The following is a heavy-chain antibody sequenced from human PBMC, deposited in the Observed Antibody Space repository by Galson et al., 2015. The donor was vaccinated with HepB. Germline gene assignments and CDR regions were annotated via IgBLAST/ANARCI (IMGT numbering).Heavy chain of an antibody. CDR3: ARGRSYDFWSGYSRPYYDYGLDV. Sequence: ETLSLTCGVYGGSLGEKYWNWIRQSPGKGLEWIGEINQSGHTNYNPSLRSRVIISVDTSENQISLKLTAVTAADTAVYYCARGRSYDFWSGYSRPYYDYGLDVWGQGTTVTVS. V-gene: IGHV4-34*01. CDR1: GGSLGEKY. D-gene: IGHD3-3*01. J-gene: IGHJ6*02. CDR2: INQSGHT.